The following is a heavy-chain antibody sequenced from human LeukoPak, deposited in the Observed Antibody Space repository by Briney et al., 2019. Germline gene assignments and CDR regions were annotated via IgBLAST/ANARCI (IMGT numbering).Heavy chain of an antibody. CDR2: INPNSGGT. CDR3: ARAHPRGVPAAIFY. J-gene: IGHJ4*02. V-gene: IGHV1-2*02. Sequence: ASVKVSCKASGYTFTGYYMHWVRQGPGQGLEWMGWINPNSGGTNYAQKFQGRVTMTRDTSISTAYMELSRLRSDDTAVYYCARAHPRGVPAAIFYWGQGTLVTVSS. CDR1: GYTFTGYY. D-gene: IGHD2-2*01.